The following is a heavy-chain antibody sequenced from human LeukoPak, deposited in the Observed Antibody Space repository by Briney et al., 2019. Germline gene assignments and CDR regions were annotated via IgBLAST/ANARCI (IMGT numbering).Heavy chain of an antibody. CDR1: GFTFSSYS. CDR2: INISSSYI. D-gene: IGHD3-10*01. Sequence: GGSLRLSCAASGFTFSSYSMNWVRQAPGKGLEWVSSINISSSYIYYADSVKGRFPISRDNAKNSLYLQMNSLRAEDTAVYYCARDRNGLLWFGELSPDYYYYYGMDVWGQGATVTVSS. J-gene: IGHJ6*02. CDR3: ARDRNGLLWFGELSPDYYYYYGMDV. V-gene: IGHV3-21*01.